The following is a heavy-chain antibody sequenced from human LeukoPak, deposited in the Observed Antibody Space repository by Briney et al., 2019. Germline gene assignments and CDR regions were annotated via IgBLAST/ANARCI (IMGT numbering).Heavy chain of an antibody. CDR1: GGSISSYY. D-gene: IGHD4-17*01. V-gene: IGHV4-59*01. Sequence: PSETLSLTCTVSGGSISSYYWSWIRQPPGKGLVWIGYIYYSGSTNYNPSLKSRVTISVDTSKNQFSLKLSSVTAADTAVYYCARDGRDGVYAFDIWGQGTMVTVSS. CDR3: ARDGRDGVYAFDI. J-gene: IGHJ3*02. CDR2: IYYSGST.